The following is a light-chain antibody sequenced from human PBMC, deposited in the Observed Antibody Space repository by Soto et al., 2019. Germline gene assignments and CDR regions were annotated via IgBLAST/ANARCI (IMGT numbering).Light chain of an antibody. CDR2: DAS. CDR1: QSVSSY. Sequence: EIVLTQSPATLSLSPGERATLSCRASQSVSSYLAWYQQKPGQAPRLLIYDASNRATGIPARFSGSGSGTDFNLTISSLEPEDFAVYYCQQRSNWPPPVTFGQGTRLEIK. CDR3: QQRSNWPPPVT. V-gene: IGKV3-11*01. J-gene: IGKJ5*01.